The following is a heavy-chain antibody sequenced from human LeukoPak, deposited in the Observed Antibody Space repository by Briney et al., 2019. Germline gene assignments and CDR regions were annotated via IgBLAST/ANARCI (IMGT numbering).Heavy chain of an antibody. CDR1: GCSISSGDFY. CDR2: IYYSGNT. D-gene: IGHD5-18*01. J-gene: IGHJ5*02. CDR3: AATASNWFDP. V-gene: IGHV4-30-4*08. Sequence: SQTLSLTCTVSGCSISSGDFYWTWIRQPPGKGLEGIGYIYYSGNTYYNPSLKSRVTISVDTSKNQFSLKLSSVTAADTAVYYCAATASNWFDPWGQGTLVTVSS.